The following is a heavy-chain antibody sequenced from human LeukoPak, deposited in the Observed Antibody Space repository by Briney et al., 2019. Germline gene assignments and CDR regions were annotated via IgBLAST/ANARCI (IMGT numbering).Heavy chain of an antibody. J-gene: IGHJ4*02. Sequence: GGSLRLSCAASGFTFSSYAMHWVRQAPGKGLEWVAVISYDGSNKYYADSVKGRFTISRDNSKNTLYLQMNSLRAEDTAVYYCARVSYDQTIAAAGEDFDYWGQGTLVTVSS. CDR2: ISYDGSNK. V-gene: IGHV3-30-3*01. CDR1: GFTFSSYA. D-gene: IGHD6-13*01. CDR3: ARVSYDQTIAAAGEDFDY.